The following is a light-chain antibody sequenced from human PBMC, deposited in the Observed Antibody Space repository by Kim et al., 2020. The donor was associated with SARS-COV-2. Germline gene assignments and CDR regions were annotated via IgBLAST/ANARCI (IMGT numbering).Light chain of an antibody. V-gene: IGLV2-14*03. J-gene: IGLJ2*01. CDR3: SSYTRSSTLDVV. CDR2: DVD. Sequence: SVIISCTGTSSDVGGYNYVSWYHRHPGKAPPLMIYDVDHRPSGVSDRFSGSKSGNTASLTISGLQAEDEAEYYCSSYTRSSTLDVVFGRGTKLTVL. CDR1: SSDVGGYNY.